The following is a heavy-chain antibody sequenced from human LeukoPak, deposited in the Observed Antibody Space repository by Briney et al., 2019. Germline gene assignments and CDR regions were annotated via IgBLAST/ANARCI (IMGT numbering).Heavy chain of an antibody. D-gene: IGHD4-17*01. CDR2: IYTSGST. CDR3: ARDLYFGAYPSGYHGMDV. V-gene: IGHV4-4*07. J-gene: IGHJ6*02. CDR1: GGSISSYY. Sequence: PSETLSLTCTVSGGSISSYYWSWIRQPAGKGLEWIGRIYTSGSTNYNPSLKSRVTMSVDTSKNQFSLKLSSVTAADTAVYYCARDLYFGAYPSGYHGMDVWGQGTTVTVSS.